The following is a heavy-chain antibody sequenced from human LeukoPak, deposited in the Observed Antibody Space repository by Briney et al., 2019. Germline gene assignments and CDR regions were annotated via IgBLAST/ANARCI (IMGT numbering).Heavy chain of an antibody. Sequence: SETLSLTCAVYGGSFSGYYWSWIRQPPGKGLEWIGEINHSGSTNYNPSLKSRVTISVDTSKNQFSLKLSSVTAADTAVYYCARVNYGSGSYYNGEYYYYYYGMDVWGQGTTVTVSS. CDR2: INHSGST. J-gene: IGHJ6*02. CDR3: ARVNYGSGSYYNGEYYYYYYGMDV. V-gene: IGHV4-34*01. CDR1: GGSFSGYY. D-gene: IGHD3-10*01.